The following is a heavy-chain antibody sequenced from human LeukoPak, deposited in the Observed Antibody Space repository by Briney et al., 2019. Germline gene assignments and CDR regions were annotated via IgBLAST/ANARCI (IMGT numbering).Heavy chain of an antibody. V-gene: IGHV3-74*01. Sequence: GGSLRLSRAASGFTFSSYWMHWVRQAPGKGLVWVSRINSDGSSTSYADSVKGRFTISRDNAKNTLYLQMNSLRAEDTAVYYCARVLYSSGWYYFDYWGQGTLVTVSS. CDR3: ARVLYSSGWYYFDY. CDR1: GFTFSSYW. J-gene: IGHJ4*02. CDR2: INSDGSST. D-gene: IGHD6-19*01.